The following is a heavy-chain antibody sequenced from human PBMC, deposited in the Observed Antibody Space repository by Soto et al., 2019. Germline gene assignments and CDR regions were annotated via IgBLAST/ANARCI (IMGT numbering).Heavy chain of an antibody. J-gene: IGHJ6*02. V-gene: IGHV4-59*01. Sequence: NPSETLSLTCTVSGGSISSYYWSWIRQTPGKGLEWIGYIYYSGSTNYNPSLKSRVTISVDTSKNQFSLKLSSVTAADTAVYYCARFSTQRYYYEGTSNYYYYGMDVWGQGTTVTVSS. CDR3: ARFSTQRYYYEGTSNYYYYGMDV. D-gene: IGHD3-22*01. CDR1: GGSISSYY. CDR2: IYYSGST.